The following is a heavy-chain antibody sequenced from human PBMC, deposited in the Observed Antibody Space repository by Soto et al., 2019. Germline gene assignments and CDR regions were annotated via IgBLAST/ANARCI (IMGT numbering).Heavy chain of an antibody. CDR3: ARHGGYCSGGSCPPGY. CDR1: GGSISSGSYY. J-gene: IGHJ4*02. V-gene: IGHV4-39*01. D-gene: IGHD2-15*01. CDR2: IYDSGST. Sequence: QLQLQESGPGLVKSSETLSLTCTVSGGSISSGSYYWGWIRQPPGKVLEWIGSIYDSGSTYYNPSLKSGVTISVDTSKKQFSLKVSSVTAADTAVYYCARHGGYCSGGSCPPGYWGQGTLVTVSS.